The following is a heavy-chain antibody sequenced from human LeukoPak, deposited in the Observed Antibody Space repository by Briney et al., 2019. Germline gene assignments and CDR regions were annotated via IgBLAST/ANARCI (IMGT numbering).Heavy chain of an antibody. CDR2: INAGNGNT. CDR1: GYTFTSYA. CDR3: ERDQFSLLLGLGGGGDY. D-gene: IGHD3-16*01. V-gene: IGHV1-3*01. Sequence: ASVTVSCKASGYTFTSYAMHWVRRAPGQRLEWMGWINAGNGNTKYSQKFQGRVTITRDTSASTAYMELRSLRSDDTAVYYCERDQFSLLLGLGGGGDYWGQGTLVTVSS. J-gene: IGHJ4*02.